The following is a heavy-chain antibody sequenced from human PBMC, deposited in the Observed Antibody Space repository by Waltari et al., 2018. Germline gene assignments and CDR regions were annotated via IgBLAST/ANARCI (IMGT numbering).Heavy chain of an antibody. D-gene: IGHD3-3*01. CDR1: GYPFSDYD. Sequence: QMQLVQSGAEVKKPGASVKVSCKASGYPFSDYDINWVRQATGHGLEWMGWINPKSGNTVCAQNFQDRVTITRDPSTSTVYMELSSLRSDDAAVYYCARVHYDFWSGYYIWGQGTLVTVPS. J-gene: IGHJ4*02. CDR2: INPKSGNT. V-gene: IGHV1-8*02. CDR3: ARVHYDFWSGYYI.